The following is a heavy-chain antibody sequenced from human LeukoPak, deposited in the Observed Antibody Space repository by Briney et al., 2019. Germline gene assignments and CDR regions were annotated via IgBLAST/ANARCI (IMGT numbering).Heavy chain of an antibody. V-gene: IGHV1-46*01. CDR1: GYTFTSYY. D-gene: IGHD3-22*01. CDR3: ARDYDTSGLAGGFDY. J-gene: IGHJ4*02. Sequence: ASVTVSCKASGYTFTSYYMHWVRQAPGQGLEWMGIINPSGGSTSYAQKFQGRVTMTRDTSTSTVFMELSSLRSEDTAVYYCARDYDTSGLAGGFDYWGQGTLVTVSS. CDR2: INPSGGST.